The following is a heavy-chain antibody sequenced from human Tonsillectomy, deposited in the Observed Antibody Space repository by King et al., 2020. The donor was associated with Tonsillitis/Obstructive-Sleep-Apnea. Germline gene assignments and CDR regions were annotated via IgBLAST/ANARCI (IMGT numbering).Heavy chain of an antibody. Sequence: VQLVESGGGLVQPGGSLRLSCAASGFTFSSYAMSWVRQAPGKGLEWVSAISGNGGSTYYADSVKGRFTVSRDNSKNTLYLQMNSLRAEDTALYYCAKDFTQFSGIYCGGGICYPPTDYWGQGTLVTVSS. CDR2: ISGNGGST. V-gene: IGHV3-23*04. CDR3: AKDFTQFSGIYCGGGICYPPTDY. J-gene: IGHJ4*02. D-gene: IGHD2-15*01. CDR1: GFTFSSYA.